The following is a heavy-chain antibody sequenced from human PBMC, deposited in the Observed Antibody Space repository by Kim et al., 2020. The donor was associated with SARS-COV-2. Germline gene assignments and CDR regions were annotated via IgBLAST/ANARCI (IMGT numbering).Heavy chain of an antibody. CDR3: ARGLSVIVVVTAILHGGCFDP. D-gene: IGHD2-21*02. J-gene: IGHJ5*02. V-gene: IGHV3-23*01. Sequence: GGSLRLSCAASGFTFSSYAMSWVRQAPGKGLEWVSAICGSGGNTYYADSVKGRFTISRDNSKNTLYLQMNSLRAEDTAVYYCARGLSVIVVVTAILHGGCFDPWGEGSLVTLSP. CDR1: GFTFSSYA. CDR2: ICGSGGNT.